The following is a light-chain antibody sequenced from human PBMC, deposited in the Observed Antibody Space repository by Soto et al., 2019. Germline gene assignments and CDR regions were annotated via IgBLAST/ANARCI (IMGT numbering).Light chain of an antibody. CDR1: TTNIGAGYD. V-gene: IGLV1-40*01. CDR3: QSYDSSLSGLV. Sequence: QPVLTQPPSVSGAPGQRVTISCTGITTNIGAGYDVNWYQQLPGTAPKLLIYGNSNRPSGVPDRFSGSKSGTSASLAITGLQAEDEADYYCQSYDSSLSGLVFGTGTKVTVL. CDR2: GNS. J-gene: IGLJ1*01.